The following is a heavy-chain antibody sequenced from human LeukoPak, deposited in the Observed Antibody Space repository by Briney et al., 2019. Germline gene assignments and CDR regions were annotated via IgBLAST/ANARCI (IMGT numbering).Heavy chain of an antibody. CDR2: ISPSGGST. Sequence: ASVKVSCKASGYTFTSYYMHWVRQAPGQGLEWMGIISPSGGSTSYAQKFQGRVTMTRDTSTSTVYMELSSLRSEDTAVYYCARKCGGDCYFDYWGQGTLVTVSS. V-gene: IGHV1-46*01. D-gene: IGHD2-21*02. CDR1: GYTFTSYY. CDR3: ARKCGGDCYFDY. J-gene: IGHJ4*02.